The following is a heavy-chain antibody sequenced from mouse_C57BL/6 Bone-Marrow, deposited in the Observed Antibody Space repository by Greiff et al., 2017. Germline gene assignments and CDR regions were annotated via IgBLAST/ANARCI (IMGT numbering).Heavy chain of an antibody. CDR3: AHGNYFYWYFAV. J-gene: IGHJ1*03. V-gene: IGHV1-81*01. D-gene: IGHD2-1*01. CDR1: GYTFTSYG. CDR2: IYPRSGNT. Sequence: QVQLKQSGAELARPGASVKLSCKASGYTFTSYGISWVKQRTGQGLEWIGEIYPRSGNTYYNEKFKGKATLTADKPSSTSYMQLSSLTSEDSAVYYCAHGNYFYWYFAVWGTGTTVTVSS.